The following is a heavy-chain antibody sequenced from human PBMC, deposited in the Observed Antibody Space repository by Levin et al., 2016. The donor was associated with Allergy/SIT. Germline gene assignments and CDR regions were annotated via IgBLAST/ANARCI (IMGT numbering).Heavy chain of an antibody. J-gene: IGHJ5*02. Sequence: SVKVSCKASGGTFRNFAFSRVRQAPGQGLEWMGVISPIVGTANYAQKFQDRVRITADDSTSTAYMEIRSLRSEDTAVYFCWTGTGGSWGQGTLVTVSS. V-gene: IGHV1-69*13. CDR2: ISPIVGTA. CDR3: WTGTGGS. CDR1: GGTFRNFA. D-gene: IGHD1-1*01.